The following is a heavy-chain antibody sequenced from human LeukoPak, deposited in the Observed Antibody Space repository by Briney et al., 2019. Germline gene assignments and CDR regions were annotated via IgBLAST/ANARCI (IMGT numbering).Heavy chain of an antibody. J-gene: IGHJ4*02. CDR3: ARCHYYGSGRREIDY. V-gene: IGHV4-30-4*01. CDR2: VYYSEST. CDR1: GGSISSGDYY. Sequence: SETLSLTCTVSGGSISSGDYYWSWIRQPPGKGLEWIGYVYYSESTYYNPSLQSRVTISVDTSKNQFSLKMSSVTAADTAVYYCARCHYYGSGRREIDYWGQGTLVTVSS. D-gene: IGHD3-10*01.